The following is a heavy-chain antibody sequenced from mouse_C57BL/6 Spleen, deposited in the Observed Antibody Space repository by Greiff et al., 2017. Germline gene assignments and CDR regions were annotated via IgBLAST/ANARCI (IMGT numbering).Heavy chain of an antibody. D-gene: IGHD2-4*01. CDR3: ARDYYYYDSYFDY. V-gene: IGHV1-64*01. CDR2: IHPNSGST. J-gene: IGHJ2*01. Sequence: QVQLQQPGAELVKPGASVKLSCKATGYTFTSYWMHWVKQRPGQGLELIGMIHPNSGSTNYNEKFKSKATLTVDKSSSPAYMQLSSLPSEDSAVYYYARDYYYYDSYFDYWGQGTTLTVSS. CDR1: GYTFTSYW.